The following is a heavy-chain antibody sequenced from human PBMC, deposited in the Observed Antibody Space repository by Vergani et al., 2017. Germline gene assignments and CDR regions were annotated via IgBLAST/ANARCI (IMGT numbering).Heavy chain of an antibody. J-gene: IGHJ4*02. CDR3: ARPVGATYRYYFDY. Sequence: QVQLVQSGAEVKKPGSSVKVSCKASGGTFSSYAISWVRQAPGQGLEWMGRIIPILGIANYAQKFQGRVTMTRDTSISTAYMELSRLRSDDTAVYYCARPVGATYRYYFDYWGQGTLVTVSS. CDR2: IIPILGIA. CDR1: GGTFSSYA. D-gene: IGHD5-12*01. V-gene: IGHV1-69*04.